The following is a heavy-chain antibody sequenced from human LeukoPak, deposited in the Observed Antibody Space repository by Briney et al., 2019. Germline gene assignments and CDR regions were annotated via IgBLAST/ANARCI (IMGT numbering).Heavy chain of an antibody. D-gene: IGHD2-8*01. CDR2: VYYSGST. V-gene: IGHV4-39*01. CDR1: GASISSPNCY. CDR3: VRQSGEYCTNGICYLFDY. Sequence: SETLSLTCTVSGASISSPNCYWGWIRQAPGKGLEWIGSVYYSGSTYYSSSLKSQVTLSVDTSKKQFSLKLSSVTAADTAMYYCVRQSGEYCTNGICYLFDYWGQGILVTVSS. J-gene: IGHJ4*02.